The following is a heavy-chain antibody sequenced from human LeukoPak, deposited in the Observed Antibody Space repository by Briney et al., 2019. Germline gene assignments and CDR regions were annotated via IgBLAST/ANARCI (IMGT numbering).Heavy chain of an antibody. CDR1: GFTFSSYS. V-gene: IGHV3-21*01. CDR3: ARVIAADFDY. J-gene: IGHJ4*02. Sequence: GGSLRLSCAASGFTFSSYSMNWVRQAPGKGLEWVSSISSSSSYIYYADSVKGRFTISRDNAKNSLYLQMNSRRAEDTAVYYCARVIAADFDYWGQGTLVTVSS. D-gene: IGHD6-13*01. CDR2: ISSSSSYI.